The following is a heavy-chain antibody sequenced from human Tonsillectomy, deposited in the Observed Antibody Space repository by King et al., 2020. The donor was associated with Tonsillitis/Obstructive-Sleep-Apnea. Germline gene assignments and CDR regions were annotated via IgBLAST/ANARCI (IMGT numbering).Heavy chain of an antibody. V-gene: IGHV3-48*03. Sequence: QLVQSGGGLVQPGESLRLSCAASGFTFSSYEMNWVRQAPGKGLEWVSYIGSRGSTIYYADSVKGRFTISRDNAKNSLYLQMNSLRVEDTAVYYCAGERGPGVDYWGQGTLVTVSS. D-gene: IGHD7-27*01. CDR1: GFTFSSYE. CDR2: IGSRGSTI. J-gene: IGHJ4*02. CDR3: AGERGPGVDY.